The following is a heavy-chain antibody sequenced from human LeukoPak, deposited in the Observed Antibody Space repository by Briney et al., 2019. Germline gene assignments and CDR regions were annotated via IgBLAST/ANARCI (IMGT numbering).Heavy chain of an antibody. J-gene: IGHJ4*02. CDR1: GFTFSSYS. Sequence: GGSLRLSCAASGFTFSSYSMNWVRQAPGKGLEWVSYISSSSGAIYYADSVKGRFTISRDNSKNTLYLQMNSLRAEDTAVYCRANGDYGDYGPYYFDYWGQGTLVTVSS. CDR2: ISSSSGAI. V-gene: IGHV3-21*04. CDR3: ANGDYGDYGPYYFDY. D-gene: IGHD4-17*01.